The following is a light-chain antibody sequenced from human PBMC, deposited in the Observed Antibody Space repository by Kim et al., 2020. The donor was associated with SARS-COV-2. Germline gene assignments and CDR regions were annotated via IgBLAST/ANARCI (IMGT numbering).Light chain of an antibody. J-gene: IGLJ3*02. V-gene: IGLV1-44*01. Sequence: GQEVTISCSGDFSNIVSNIVNWYQQFPGTAPKLLIHTTNQRRSGVPARFSGSGSGTSASLAISGLQSEDEADYYCAAWDDSLDGWVFGGGTQLTVL. CDR3: AAWDDSLDGWV. CDR1: FSNIVSNI. CDR2: TTN.